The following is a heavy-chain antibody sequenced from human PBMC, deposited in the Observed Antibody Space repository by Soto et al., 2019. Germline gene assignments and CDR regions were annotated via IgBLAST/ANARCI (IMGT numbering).Heavy chain of an antibody. Sequence: SETLSLTCSVSGGSISSGDYYWSWIRQPPGKGLEWIGYIYYSGSTYYNPSLKSRVTISVDTSKNQFSLKLSSVTAADTSVYYCARKPAAIWDGFDYWGQGTLVTVSS. CDR2: IYYSGST. J-gene: IGHJ4*02. D-gene: IGHD2-2*02. CDR1: GGSISSGDYY. CDR3: ARKPAAIWDGFDY. V-gene: IGHV4-30-4*01.